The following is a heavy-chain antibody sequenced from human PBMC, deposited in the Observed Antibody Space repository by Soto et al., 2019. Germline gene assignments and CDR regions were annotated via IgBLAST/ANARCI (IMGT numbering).Heavy chain of an antibody. V-gene: IGHV1-69*01. Sequence: QVQLVQSGAEVKKPGSSVKVSCKASGVTFSSYAISWVRQAPGQGLEWMGGIIPIFGTANYAQKFQGRVTITADESTSTAYMELSSLRSEDTALYYWARAQALPLFRQDAFDIWGQGTMVTVSS. CDR1: GVTFSSYA. D-gene: IGHD3-10*01. CDR2: IIPIFGTA. CDR3: ARAQALPLFRQDAFDI. J-gene: IGHJ3*02.